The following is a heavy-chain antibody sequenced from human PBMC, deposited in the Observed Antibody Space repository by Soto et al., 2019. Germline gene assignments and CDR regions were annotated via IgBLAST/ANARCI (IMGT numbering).Heavy chain of an antibody. V-gene: IGHV3-7*01. CDR3: ARDFVGGY. Sequence: EVQLVESGGGLVQPGGSLRLSCAASGFTFGSNWMSWVRQAPGKGLEWVANIKQDGSEKYYEDSVKGRFTISRDNAKNSLYLQMNSLRAEDTSVYYCARDFVGGYWGQGPLVSVSS. CDR1: GFTFGSNW. D-gene: IGHD3-16*01. CDR2: IKQDGSEK. J-gene: IGHJ4*02.